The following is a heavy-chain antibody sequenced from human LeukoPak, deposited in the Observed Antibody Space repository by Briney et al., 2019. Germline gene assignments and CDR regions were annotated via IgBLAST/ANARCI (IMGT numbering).Heavy chain of an antibody. CDR3: AKAYGVGATTPFDY. CDR2: ICGSGGST. Sequence: GGSLRLSCAVSGFTFSSYAMSWVRQAPGKGLEWVSAICGSGGSTYYADSVKGRFTISRDNSKNTLYLQMNSLRAEDTAVYYCAKAYGVGATTPFDYWGQGTLVTVSS. V-gene: IGHV3-23*01. D-gene: IGHD1-26*01. CDR1: GFTFSSYA. J-gene: IGHJ4*02.